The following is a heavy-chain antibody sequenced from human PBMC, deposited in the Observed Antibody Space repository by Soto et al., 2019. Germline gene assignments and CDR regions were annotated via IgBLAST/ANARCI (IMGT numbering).Heavy chain of an antibody. CDR1: GGTFVDYY. V-gene: IGHV4-34*01. J-gene: IGHJ5*02. D-gene: IGHD6-19*01. Sequence: SEPLCLTNAVYGGTFVDYYWSRIRQPPGKGLEWIGEINHSGSTNYNPSLKSRVTISVDTSKNQFSLKLSSVTAADTAVYYCARIHGSGWYRWFDPWGQGTLVTVSS. CDR3: ARIHGSGWYRWFDP. CDR2: INHSGST.